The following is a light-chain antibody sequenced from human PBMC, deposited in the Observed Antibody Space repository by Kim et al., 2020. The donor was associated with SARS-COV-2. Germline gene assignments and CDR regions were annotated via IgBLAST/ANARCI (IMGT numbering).Light chain of an antibody. CDR2: HAS. V-gene: IGKV3-11*01. CDR3: QRSSWPIT. J-gene: IGKJ5*01. CDR1: QSVGDF. Sequence: SLSPGEVATLSCRASQSVGDFLAWYQQRPGQAPRLLIYHASRRATGIPTRFSGSGSGTDFTLTVSTLESEDFALYYCQRSSWPITFGQWTRLEIK.